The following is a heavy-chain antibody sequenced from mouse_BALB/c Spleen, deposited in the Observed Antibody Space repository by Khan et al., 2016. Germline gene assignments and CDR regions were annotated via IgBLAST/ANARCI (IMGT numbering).Heavy chain of an antibody. J-gene: IGHJ3*01. CDR2: INTETGEP. CDR1: GYTFTDYS. V-gene: IGHV9-2-1*01. CDR3: SRGQKGGLAY. D-gene: IGHD1-3*01. Sequence: QIQLVQSGPELKKPGETVKISCKASGYTFTDYSRHWVKQAPGKGLKWMGGINTETGEPTYADEFKGRFAFSLETSASTAYLQFNNIKNEDTATSIYSRGQKGGLAYWGQGTTVTVSA.